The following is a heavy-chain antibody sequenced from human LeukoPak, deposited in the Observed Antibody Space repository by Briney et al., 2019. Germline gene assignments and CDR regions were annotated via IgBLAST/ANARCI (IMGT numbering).Heavy chain of an antibody. CDR2: ISSSGSTR. D-gene: IGHD3-3*01. CDR3: ARVSDYDFWSGTEPFDY. V-gene: IGHV3-11*01. CDR1: GFTFSDYY. Sequence: KPGGSLRLSCAASGFTFSDYYMSWIRQAPGKGLEWVSYISSSGSTRYYAASVKSRFTISRDNANNSLYLQMNSLRAEDTAVYYCARVSDYDFWSGTEPFDYWGQGTLVTVSS. J-gene: IGHJ4*02.